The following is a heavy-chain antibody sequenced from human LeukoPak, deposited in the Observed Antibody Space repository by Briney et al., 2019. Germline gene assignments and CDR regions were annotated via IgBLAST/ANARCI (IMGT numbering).Heavy chain of an antibody. CDR2: IYYSGST. D-gene: IGHD6-19*01. CDR3: ARWDDSAWAFGS. CDR1: GGSISSYY. V-gene: IGHV4-59*08. Sequence: SETLSLTCTVSGGSISSYYWSWIRQPPGKGLEWIGYIYYSGSTNYNPSLKSRVTISVDTSKNQLSLKLASVTAADTAVYFCARWDDSAWAFGSWGPGTLVTVSS. J-gene: IGHJ4*02.